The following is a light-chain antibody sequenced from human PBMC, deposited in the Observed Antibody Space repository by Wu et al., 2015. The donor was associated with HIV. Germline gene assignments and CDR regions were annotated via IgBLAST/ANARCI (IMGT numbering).Light chain of an antibody. J-gene: IGKJ1*01. Sequence: EIVLTQSPDTLSLSPGDRATLSCRASQSVSSYLAWYQQKPGQAPRLLMYDVSNRATGTPARFSGSGSGTDFTLTIGSLEPEDFAVYYCQQRSNWPRTFGQGTKVEIK. CDR3: QQRSNWPRT. V-gene: IGKV3-11*01. CDR1: QSVSSY. CDR2: DVS.